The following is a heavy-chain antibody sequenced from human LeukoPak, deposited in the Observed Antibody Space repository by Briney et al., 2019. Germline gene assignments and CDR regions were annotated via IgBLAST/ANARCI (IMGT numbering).Heavy chain of an antibody. CDR3: ARRWLGYRFDP. CDR1: GGSISSSSYY. D-gene: IGHD3-10*01. CDR2: IYYSGST. V-gene: IGHV4-39*01. Sequence: SETLSLTCAVSGGSISSSSYYWGWIRQPPGKGLEWIGSIYYSGSTYYNPSLKSRVTISVDTSKNQFSLKLSSVTAADTAVYYCARRWLGYRFDPWGQGTLVTVSS. J-gene: IGHJ5*02.